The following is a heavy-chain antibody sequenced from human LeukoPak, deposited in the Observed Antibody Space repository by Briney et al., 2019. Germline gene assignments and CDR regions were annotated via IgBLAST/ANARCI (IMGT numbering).Heavy chain of an antibody. CDR2: IYYSGST. CDR3: ARHKRYYYGSGSSDLNWFDP. CDR1: GGSISSYY. Sequence: SETLSLTCTVSGGSISSYYWSWIRQPPGKGLEWIGYIYYSGSTNYNPSLKSRVTISVDTSKNQFSLKLSSVTAADTAVYYCARHKRYYYGSGSSDLNWFDPWGQGTLVTVSS. D-gene: IGHD3-10*01. V-gene: IGHV4-59*08. J-gene: IGHJ5*02.